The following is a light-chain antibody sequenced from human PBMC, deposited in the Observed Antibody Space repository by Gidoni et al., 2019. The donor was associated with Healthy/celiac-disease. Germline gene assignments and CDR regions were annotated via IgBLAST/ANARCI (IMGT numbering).Light chain of an antibody. CDR2: KAS. CDR3: QQYNSYWVT. J-gene: IGKJ4*01. CDR1: QSISSW. V-gene: IGKV1-5*03. Sequence: DIQMTHSPSTLSASVGDRVTITCRASQSISSWLAWYQQKPGKAPKLLIYKASSLESGVPSRFSGSGSGTEFTLTISSLQPDDFATYYCQQYNSYWVTFGGGTKVEIK.